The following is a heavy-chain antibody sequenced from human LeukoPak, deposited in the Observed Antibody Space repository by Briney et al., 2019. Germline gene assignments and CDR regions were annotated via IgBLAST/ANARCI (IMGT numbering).Heavy chain of an antibody. CDR2: IDWDDDK. CDR1: GFSLSTGGMC. V-gene: IGHV2-70*11. J-gene: IGHJ4*02. Sequence: SGPALVKPTQTLTLTCTFSGFSLSTGGMCVSWIRQPPGKALEWLARIDWDDDKYYSTSLKTRLTISKDTSKNQVVLTMTNMDPVDTATYYCARHYYGSGSYSTPFDYWGQGTLVTVSS. D-gene: IGHD3-10*01. CDR3: ARHYYGSGSYSTPFDY.